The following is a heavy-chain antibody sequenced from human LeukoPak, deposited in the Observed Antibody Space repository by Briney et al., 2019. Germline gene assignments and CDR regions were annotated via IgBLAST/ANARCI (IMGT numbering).Heavy chain of an antibody. V-gene: IGHV1-69*04. CDR2: IIPILGIA. Sequence: SVKVSCKASGGTFSSYAISWVRQAPGQGLEWMGRIIPILGIANYAQKFQGRVTITADKSTSTAYMELSSLRSEDTAVYYCARVPMTTVTTDAWFDPWGQGTLVTVSS. J-gene: IGHJ5*02. CDR1: GGTFSSYA. D-gene: IGHD4-17*01. CDR3: ARVPMTTVTTDAWFDP.